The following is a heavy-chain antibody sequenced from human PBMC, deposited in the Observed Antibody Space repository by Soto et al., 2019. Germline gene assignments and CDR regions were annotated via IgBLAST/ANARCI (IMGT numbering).Heavy chain of an antibody. CDR1: GGSISSGDYY. CDR3: VRGDGDRYDGHGYLGRH. CDR2: IYYSGST. J-gene: IGHJ4*02. V-gene: IGHV4-31*03. Sequence: SETLSLTCTVSGGSISSGDYYWSWIRQHPGKGLEWIGYIYYSGSTYYNPSLKSRVTISVDTSKNQFSLKLSSVTAADTAVYYCVRGDGDRYDGHGYLGRHWGQGSLVTVSS. D-gene: IGHD2-21*01.